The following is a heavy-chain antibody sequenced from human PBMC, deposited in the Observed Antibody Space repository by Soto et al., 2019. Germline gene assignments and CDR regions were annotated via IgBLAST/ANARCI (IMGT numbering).Heavy chain of an antibody. V-gene: IGHV1-18*01. CDR1: GYTFTSYS. CDR2: ISAYNGNT. D-gene: IGHD6-13*01. Sequence: ASVKVSCKASGYTFTSYSISWVPQAPGQGLEWMGWISAYNGNTNYAQKLQGRVTMTTATSTSTAYMELRSLRSDDTAVYYCARSAAAAVTSVYWGQGTLVTVSS. CDR3: ARSAAAAVTSVY. J-gene: IGHJ4*02.